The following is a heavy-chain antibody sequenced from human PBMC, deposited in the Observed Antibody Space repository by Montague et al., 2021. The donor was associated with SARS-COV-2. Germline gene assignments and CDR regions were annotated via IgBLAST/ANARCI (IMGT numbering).Heavy chain of an antibody. CDR1: GFTFNTYG. CDR3: AKQRGTITTPFDY. J-gene: IGHJ4*02. D-gene: IGHD1-1*01. V-gene: IGHV3-23*01. Sequence: SLRLSCAASGFTFNTYGMSWVRQAPGQGLEWVSCISGSGGTYYAGSVKGRFAISRDTSNNTLYLQMNSLRAEDTAIYYCAKQRGTITTPFDYWGQGSLVTVSS. CDR2: ISGSGGT.